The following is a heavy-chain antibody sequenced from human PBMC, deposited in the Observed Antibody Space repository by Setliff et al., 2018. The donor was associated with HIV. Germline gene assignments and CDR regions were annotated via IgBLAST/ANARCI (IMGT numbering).Heavy chain of an antibody. CDR3: ARPHSGRGGGAYFDP. Sequence: SETLSLTCTVSGGSMSSYYWSWIRQPPGKGLEWIGYIHYSGGTNYNPSLKSRVTISVDTSKNQFSLKLRSVTAADSAVYHCARPHSGRGGGAYFDPWGQGILVTVSS. D-gene: IGHD6-19*01. J-gene: IGHJ5*02. V-gene: IGHV4-59*08. CDR2: IHYSGGT. CDR1: GGSMSSYY.